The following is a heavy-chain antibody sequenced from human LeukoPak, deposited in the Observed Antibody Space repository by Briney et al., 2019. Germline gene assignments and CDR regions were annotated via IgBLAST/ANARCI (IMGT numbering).Heavy chain of an antibody. Sequence: GESLKISCKGSGYIFTSYWIGWVRRMPGKGLEWMGIIYPGDSNTRYSPSFQGQVTISADKSISTAYLQWTSLKASDTAMYYCARSYGQQLSLDYWGQGTLVTVSS. CDR2: IYPGDSNT. CDR3: ARSYGQQLSLDY. J-gene: IGHJ4*02. V-gene: IGHV5-51*01. CDR1: GYIFTSYW. D-gene: IGHD6-13*01.